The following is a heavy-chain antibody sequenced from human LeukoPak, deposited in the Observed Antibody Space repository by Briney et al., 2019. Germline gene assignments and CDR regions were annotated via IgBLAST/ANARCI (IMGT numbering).Heavy chain of an antibody. D-gene: IGHD2-2*02. V-gene: IGHV3-30*18. CDR3: ANTILTGAL. Sequence: GGSLRLSCAASGFTFSSHWMTWVRQAPGKGLEWVAVISYDGSNKYYADSVKGRFTISRDNAKNSLYLQMNSLRAEDTAVYYCANTILTGALWGQGTLVTVSS. J-gene: IGHJ4*02. CDR2: ISYDGSNK. CDR1: GFTFSSHW.